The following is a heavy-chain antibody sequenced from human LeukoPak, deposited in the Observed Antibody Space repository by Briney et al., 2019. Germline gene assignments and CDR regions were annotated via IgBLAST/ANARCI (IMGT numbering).Heavy chain of an antibody. J-gene: IGHJ4*02. CDR2: IFYSGST. D-gene: IGHD2-2*01. Sequence: SETLSLTCTVSGGSITSRDYYWGWIRQPPGKGLEWIGTIFYSGSTNYNPSLKSRVTTSVDTSKNQFSLKLSSVTAADTAVYYCASGYRLAFDYWGQGTLVTVCS. CDR1: GGSITSRDYY. V-gene: IGHV4-39*01. CDR3: ASGYRLAFDY.